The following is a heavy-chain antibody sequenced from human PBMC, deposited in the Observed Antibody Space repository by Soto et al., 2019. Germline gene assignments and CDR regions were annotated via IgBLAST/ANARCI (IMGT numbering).Heavy chain of an antibody. J-gene: IGHJ4*02. CDR3: WGKGGGAGTI. CDR2: IIPIFGTA. Sequence: QVQLVQSGAEVKKPGSSVKVSCKASGGTFSSYAISWVRQAPGQGLEWMGGIIPIFGTANYAQKFQGRVTDSGGETHDQGYMGVRRLRFGGNGVYLRWGKGGGAGTIWGQGTLVTVSS. CDR1: GGTFSSYA. V-gene: IGHV1-69*06. D-gene: IGHD1-1*01.